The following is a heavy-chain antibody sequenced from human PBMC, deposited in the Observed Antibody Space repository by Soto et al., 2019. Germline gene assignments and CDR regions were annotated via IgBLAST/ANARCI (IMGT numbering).Heavy chain of an antibody. CDR3: SRGGGGGLFDL. CDR2: ISPGTTYK. Sequence: QVQLVESGGGLVKPGGSLRLSCASSGFPFSDHYMSWIRRSPGKGLEFLSYISPGTTYKNYADSVKGRFTISRDNAKSSLYLQLNGLRAEYTAVYFCSRGGGGGLFDLWGQGTFVTVSS. J-gene: IGHJ4*02. V-gene: IGHV3-11*06. D-gene: IGHD2-21*01. CDR1: GFPFSDHY.